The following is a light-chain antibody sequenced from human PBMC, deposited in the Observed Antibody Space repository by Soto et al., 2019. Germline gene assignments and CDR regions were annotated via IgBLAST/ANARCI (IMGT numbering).Light chain of an antibody. Sequence: DIHMTQSPSSLSASVEDRVIITCRASENINSYLNWYQQKPGKAPKLLIYAASSLQSGVPSRFSGSGSETVFTLTINNLQPEDSATYYCQQSYSRLVTFGQGTKVEIK. V-gene: IGKV1-39*01. J-gene: IGKJ1*01. CDR2: AAS. CDR1: ENINSY. CDR3: QQSYSRLVT.